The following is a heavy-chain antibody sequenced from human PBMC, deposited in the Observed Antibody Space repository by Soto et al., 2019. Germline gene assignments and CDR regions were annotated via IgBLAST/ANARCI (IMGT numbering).Heavy chain of an antibody. V-gene: IGHV5-10-1*01. CDR3: ATGAPANFAQNYLDS. Sequence: PGESLKISCQGYGYRFTNFWITWVRQMPGKGLEWMGGIDPSDSHTYYSPSFQGHLTFSADRSINTAYVQWSGLKASDSAIYYCATGAPANFAQNYLDSWGQGTLVTASS. CDR1: GYRFTNFW. CDR2: IDPSDSHT. J-gene: IGHJ4*02.